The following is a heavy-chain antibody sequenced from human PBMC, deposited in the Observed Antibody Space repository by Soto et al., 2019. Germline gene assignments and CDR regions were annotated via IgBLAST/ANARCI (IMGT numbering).Heavy chain of an antibody. J-gene: IGHJ3*02. Sequence: GGSLRLSCAASGFTCSSYDMSWVSQAPGKGLEWVSTILVGGSTHYPDSVKGRFTISRDNSKNTVFLQMNSLTAGDTAVYYCAKATATGGGAFDICGQGTMVTVSS. CDR3: AKATATGGGAFDI. CDR1: GFTCSSYD. CDR2: ILVGGST. V-gene: IGHV3-23*01. D-gene: IGHD2-8*02.